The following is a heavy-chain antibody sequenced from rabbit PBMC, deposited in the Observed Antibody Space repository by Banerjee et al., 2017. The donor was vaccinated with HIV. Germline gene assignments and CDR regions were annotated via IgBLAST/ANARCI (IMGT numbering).Heavy chain of an antibody. CDR2: IDAGSSGST. J-gene: IGHJ4*01. D-gene: IGHD6-1*01. V-gene: IGHV1S45*01. CDR1: GFSFISSYY. Sequence: QEQLVESGGGLVQPGASLTLTCTASGFSFISSYYMCWVRQAPGKGLEWIACIDAGSSGSTYYASWAKGRFTISKTSSTTVTLQMTSLTAADTATYFCARNAGHVGDGDGYFKLWGQGTLVTVS. CDR3: ARNAGHVGDGDGYFKL.